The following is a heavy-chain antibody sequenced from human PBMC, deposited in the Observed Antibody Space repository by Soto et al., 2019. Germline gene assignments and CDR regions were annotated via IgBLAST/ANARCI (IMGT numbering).Heavy chain of an antibody. CDR1: GFTFSSYS. CDR2: ISSSSSYI. Sequence: EVQLVESGGGLVKPGGSLRLSCAASGFTFSSYSMNWVRQAPGKGLEWVSSISSSSSYIYYADSVKGRFTISRDNAKNSPYLQMNSQRAEDTAVYYCARGGKDLYYDFWSGYPYYGMDVWGQGTTVTVSS. D-gene: IGHD3-3*01. CDR3: ARGGKDLYYDFWSGYPYYGMDV. J-gene: IGHJ6*02. V-gene: IGHV3-21*01.